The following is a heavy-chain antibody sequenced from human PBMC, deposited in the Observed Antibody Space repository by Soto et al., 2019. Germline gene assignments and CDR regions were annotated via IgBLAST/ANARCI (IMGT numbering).Heavy chain of an antibody. CDR3: ATVVLSSGEGSDWFDP. V-gene: IGHV4-4*02. J-gene: IGHJ5*02. CDR1: SGSISSSNW. D-gene: IGHD3-10*01. Sequence: SETLSLTCAVSSGSISSSNWWSWVRQPPGKGLEWIGEIYHSGSTNYNPSLKSRVTISVDKSKNQFSLKLSSVTAADTAVYYCATVVLSSGEGSDWFDPWGQGTQVTVSS. CDR2: IYHSGST.